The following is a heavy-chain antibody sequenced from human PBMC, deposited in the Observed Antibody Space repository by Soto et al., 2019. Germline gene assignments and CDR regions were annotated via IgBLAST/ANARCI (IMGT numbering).Heavy chain of an antibody. V-gene: IGHV1-46*01. CDR1: GYTFTSFF. Sequence: ASVKVSCKASGYTFTSFFIHWVRQAPGQGLEWMGIINPKSADTTYAQKFQGRVTMTRDTSTSTVYMDLSSLRSEDTAVYYCVGSPGVDYWGRGTLVTVSS. CDR3: VGSPGVDY. J-gene: IGHJ4*02. D-gene: IGHD1-26*01. CDR2: INPKSADT.